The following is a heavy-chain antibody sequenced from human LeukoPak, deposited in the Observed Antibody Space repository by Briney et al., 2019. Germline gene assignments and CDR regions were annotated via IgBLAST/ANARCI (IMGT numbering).Heavy chain of an antibody. CDR1: GGSISSYY. CDR2: IYYSGST. J-gene: IGHJ3*02. D-gene: IGHD2-21*02. V-gene: IGHV4-59*01. Sequence: NPSETLSLTCTVSGGSISSYYWSWIRQPPGKGLEWIGYIYYSGSTNYNPSLKSRVTISVDTSKNQFSLKLSSVTAADTAVYYCARALGDCGGDCYSVDAFDIWGQGTMVAVSS. CDR3: ARALGDCGGDCYSVDAFDI.